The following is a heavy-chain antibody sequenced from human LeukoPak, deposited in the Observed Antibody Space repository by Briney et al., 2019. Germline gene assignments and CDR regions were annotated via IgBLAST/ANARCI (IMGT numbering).Heavy chain of an antibody. CDR3: ARVGYYASGPFSYFDY. CDR2: ISYDGSNE. J-gene: IGHJ4*02. V-gene: IGHV3-30-3*01. Sequence: PGRSLRLSCAASGFTFRGYAMHWVRQAPGKGLEWVAVISYDGSNEYYADSVKGRFTISRDNSKNTLYLQMNSLSVEDTAVYYCARVGYYASGPFSYFDYWGQGTLVTVSS. CDR1: GFTFRGYA. D-gene: IGHD3-10*01.